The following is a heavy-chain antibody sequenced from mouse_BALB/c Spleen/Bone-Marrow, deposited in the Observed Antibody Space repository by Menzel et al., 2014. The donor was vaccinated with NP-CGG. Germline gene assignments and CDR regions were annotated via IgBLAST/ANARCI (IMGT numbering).Heavy chain of an antibody. Sequence: QLQEPGPELVKPGASVKMSCKASGYTFTSYLIHWVKEKAGQGLEWIGYITPYNDDTKYNEKFKGKATLTSDKSSSTAYMELSSLTSEDSAVYYCARWGGTPYFDYWGQGTPLTVSS. CDR1: GYTFTSYL. CDR2: ITPYNDDT. D-gene: IGHD4-1*01. J-gene: IGHJ2*01. CDR3: ARWGGTPYFDY. V-gene: IGHV1-14*01.